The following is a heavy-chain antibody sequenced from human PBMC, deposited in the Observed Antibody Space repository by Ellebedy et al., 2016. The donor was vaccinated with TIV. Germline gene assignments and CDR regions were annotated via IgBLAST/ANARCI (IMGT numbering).Heavy chain of an antibody. CDR1: GASITNYY. Sequence: SETLSLTCTVSGASITNYYWSWIRQPPGKGLEWIGYVDYRGGTRYSPSLKSRATISGDTSKNQLSLKLTSVTAEDTAVYYCARLHVDIVVTIVRRATSYHMDVWGKGTAVTVSS. D-gene: IGHD5-12*01. J-gene: IGHJ6*03. V-gene: IGHV4-59*08. CDR2: VDYRGGT. CDR3: ARLHVDIVVTIVRRATSYHMDV.